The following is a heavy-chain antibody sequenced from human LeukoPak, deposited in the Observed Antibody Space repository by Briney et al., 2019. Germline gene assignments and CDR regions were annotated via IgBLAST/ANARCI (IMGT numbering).Heavy chain of an antibody. CDR3: ARDNYYGSGSSYYYYGMDV. CDR1: GFTFSSYS. Sequence: GGSLRLSCAASGFTFSSYSMNWVRQAPGKGLEWVSSISSSSSYIYNADSVKGRFTISRDNAKSSLYLQMNSLRAEDTAVYYCARDNYYGSGSSYYYYGMDVWGQGTTVTVSS. J-gene: IGHJ6*02. CDR2: ISSSSSYI. D-gene: IGHD3-10*01. V-gene: IGHV3-21*03.